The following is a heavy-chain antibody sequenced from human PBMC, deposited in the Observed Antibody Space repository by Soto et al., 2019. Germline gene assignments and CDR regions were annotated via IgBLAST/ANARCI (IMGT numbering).Heavy chain of an antibody. D-gene: IGHD1-26*01. CDR1: GGSVSSGNYY. V-gene: IGHV4-61*01. Sequence: SETLSLTCTVSGGSVSSGNYYWSWIRQPPGKGLEWIGYIFHTGTTNYNPSLKSRVAISLDTSMNQFSLKLSSVTAADAAVYYCTRAPVSGSYCFDFWGQGTPVTVSS. CDR3: TRAPVSGSYCFDF. CDR2: IFHTGTT. J-gene: IGHJ4*02.